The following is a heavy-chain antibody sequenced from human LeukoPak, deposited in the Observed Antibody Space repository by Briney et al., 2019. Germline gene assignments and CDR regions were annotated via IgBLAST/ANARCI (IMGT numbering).Heavy chain of an antibody. D-gene: IGHD3-10*01. V-gene: IGHV3-48*01. CDR2: ISSSSSTI. J-gene: IGHJ4*02. CDR1: GFTFSSYS. CDR3: ARDFLWFGEH. Sequence: GGSLRLSCAASGFTFSSYSMNWVRQAPGKGPEWVSYISSSSSTIYYADSVKGRFTISRDNAKNSLYLQMNSLRAEDTAVYYCARDFLWFGEHWGQGTLVTVSS.